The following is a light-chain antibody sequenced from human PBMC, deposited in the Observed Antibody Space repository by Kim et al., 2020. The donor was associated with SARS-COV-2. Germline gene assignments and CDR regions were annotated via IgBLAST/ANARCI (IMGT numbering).Light chain of an antibody. CDR2: GAS. J-gene: IGKJ4*01. Sequence: IVMTQSPATLSVSPGERVTLSCRASQSVRNNLAWYQQRPGQAPRLLIYGASTRATDVSDRFSGSGSGTEFTLTIRSLQSEDLAVYYCQQYNDWPLLTFGVGTKVDIK. V-gene: IGKV3-15*01. CDR1: QSVRNN. CDR3: QQYNDWPLLT.